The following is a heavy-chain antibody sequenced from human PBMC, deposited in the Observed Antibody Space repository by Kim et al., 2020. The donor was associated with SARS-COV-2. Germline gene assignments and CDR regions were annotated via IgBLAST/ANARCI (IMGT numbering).Heavy chain of an antibody. D-gene: IGHD3-3*01. J-gene: IGHJ5*02. Sequence: SETLSLTCSVSGHPITSGSYYWSWVRQPAGKGLEWIGSIYTSGSTKYSPSLKSRVTISMETSKNEFSLNLKSVTAADTAFYYCARGFGPFDPWGQGTLVTVSS. CDR2: IYTSGST. V-gene: IGHV4-61*02. CDR3: ARGFGPFDP. CDR1: GHPITSGSYY.